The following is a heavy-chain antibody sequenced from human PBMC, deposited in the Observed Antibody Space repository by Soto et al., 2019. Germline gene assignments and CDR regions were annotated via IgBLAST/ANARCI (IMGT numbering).Heavy chain of an antibody. J-gene: IGHJ5*02. V-gene: IGHV3-21*01. Sequence: GASLSLSCAASGFTFSSYSKNWVRQAPGRGLEWVSSISRSSSYISYADSVKGRFTIYRDNAKNSLYLQMNSLRAEDMAVYYCARDTHTPQVVPAAQIDPWGQGTLVTVSS. CDR3: ARDTHTPQVVPAAQIDP. D-gene: IGHD2-2*01. CDR2: ISRSSSYI. CDR1: GFTFSSYS.